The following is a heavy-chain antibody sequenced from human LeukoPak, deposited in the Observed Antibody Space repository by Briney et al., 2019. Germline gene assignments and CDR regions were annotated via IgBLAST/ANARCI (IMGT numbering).Heavy chain of an antibody. Sequence: ASVKVSCKASGYTFTGYYIHWVRQAPGQGLEWMGWVNPNSGGTHYAQKFPGRVTMTRDTSINTAYMELSRLTSDDTAVYYCARVGAYCTSTSCLDYWGQGTLVIVSS. CDR3: ARVGAYCTSTSCLDY. V-gene: IGHV1-2*02. J-gene: IGHJ4*02. D-gene: IGHD2-2*01. CDR1: GYTFTGYY. CDR2: VNPNSGGT.